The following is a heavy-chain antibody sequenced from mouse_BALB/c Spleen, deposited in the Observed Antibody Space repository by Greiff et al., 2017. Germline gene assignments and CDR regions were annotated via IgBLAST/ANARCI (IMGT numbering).Heavy chain of an antibody. CDR1: RFSLTSYG. CDR2: IWAGGST. Sequence: QVQLKESGPGLVAPSQSLSITCTVSRFSLTSYGVHWVRQPPGKGLEWLGVIWAGGSTNYNSALTSRLSISKDNSKSQVFLKMNSLQTDDTAMYYCARDWEIITTVVAPWGQGTLVTVSA. CDR3: ARDWEIITTVVAP. V-gene: IGHV2-9*02. D-gene: IGHD1-1*01. J-gene: IGHJ3*01.